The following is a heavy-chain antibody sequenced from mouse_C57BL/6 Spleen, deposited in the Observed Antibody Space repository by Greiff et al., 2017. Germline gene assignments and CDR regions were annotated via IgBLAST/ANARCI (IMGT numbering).Heavy chain of an antibody. V-gene: IGHV1-55*01. D-gene: IGHD2-1*01. J-gene: IGHJ4*01. CDR2: IYPGSGST. CDR3: ARYYGNPLGAMDY. CDR1: GYTFTSYW. Sequence: QVHVKQPGAELVKPGASVKMSCKASGYTFTSYWITWVKQRPGQGLEWIGDIYPGSGSTNYNEKFKSKATLTVDTSSSTAYMQLSSLTSEDSAVYYCARYYGNPLGAMDYWGQGTSVTVSS.